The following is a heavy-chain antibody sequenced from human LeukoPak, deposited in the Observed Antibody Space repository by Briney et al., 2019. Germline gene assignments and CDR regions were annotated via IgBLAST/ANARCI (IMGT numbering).Heavy chain of an antibody. D-gene: IGHD3-22*01. CDR2: ISSGSTYI. V-gene: IGHV3-21*01. J-gene: IGHJ2*01. Sequence: GGSLRLSCAASGFTFSRYSTEWVRQAPGKGLEWVSSISSGSTYIYYADSMKGRFTISRDNAKNSLYLQMNSLRAEDTAMYYCAGSDTIGYSPREWDYWSFELWGRGTLVTVSS. CDR3: AGSDTIGYSPREWDYWSFEL. CDR1: GFTFSRYS.